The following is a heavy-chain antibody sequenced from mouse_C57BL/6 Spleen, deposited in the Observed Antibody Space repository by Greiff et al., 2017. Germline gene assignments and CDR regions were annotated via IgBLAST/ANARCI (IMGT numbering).Heavy chain of an antibody. CDR2: ISDGGSYT. CDR1: GFTFSSYA. J-gene: IGHJ4*01. D-gene: IGHD1-1*01. Sequence: EVKLVESGGGLVKPGGSLKLSCAASGFTFSSYAMSWVRQTPEKRLEWVATISDGGSYTYYPDTVKGRFTISRDNAKNNLYLQMSHLKSEDTAMYYCARGEGVVALPAMDYWGQGTSVTVSS. V-gene: IGHV5-4*03. CDR3: ARGEGVVALPAMDY.